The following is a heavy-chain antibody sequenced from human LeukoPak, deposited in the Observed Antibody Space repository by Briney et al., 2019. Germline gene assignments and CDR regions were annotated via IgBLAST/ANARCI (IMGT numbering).Heavy chain of an antibody. CDR2: ISSDGRIT. Sequence: PGGSLRLSCAASGFTFSSYWIHWVRQAPGKGLVWVSRISSDGRITNYADSVKGRLTISRDNTKNTLYLQMNSLRAEDTAVYYCARDLSNIAAAGWGVDYWGRGTLVTVSS. V-gene: IGHV3-74*01. J-gene: IGHJ4*02. CDR1: GFTFSSYW. CDR3: ARDLSNIAAAGWGVDY. D-gene: IGHD6-13*01.